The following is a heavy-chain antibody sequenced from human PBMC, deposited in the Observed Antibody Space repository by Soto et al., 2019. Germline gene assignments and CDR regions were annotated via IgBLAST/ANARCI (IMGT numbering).Heavy chain of an antibody. J-gene: IGHJ5*02. CDR3: ARGFGVVIQTPNWFDP. CDR2: IYYSGST. V-gene: IGHV4-31*03. CDR1: GGSISSGGYY. D-gene: IGHD3-3*01. Sequence: SETLSLTCTVSGGSISSGGYYWSWIRQHPGKGLEWIGYIYYSGSTYYNPSLKSRVTISVDTSKNQFSLKLSSVTAADTTVYYCARGFGVVIQTPNWFDPWGQGTLVTVSS.